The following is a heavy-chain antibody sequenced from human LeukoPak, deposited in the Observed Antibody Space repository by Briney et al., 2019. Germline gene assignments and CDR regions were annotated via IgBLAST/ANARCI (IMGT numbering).Heavy chain of an antibody. CDR1: GGSFSGYY. CDR3: ARRGSSGWGKYFQH. Sequence: SETLSLTCAVYGGSFSGYYWSWIRQPPGKGLEWIGEINHSGSTNYNPSLKSRVTISVDTSKNQFSLKLSSVTAADTAVYYCARRGSSGWGKYFQHWGQGTLVTVSS. D-gene: IGHD6-19*01. J-gene: IGHJ1*01. CDR2: INHSGST. V-gene: IGHV4-34*01.